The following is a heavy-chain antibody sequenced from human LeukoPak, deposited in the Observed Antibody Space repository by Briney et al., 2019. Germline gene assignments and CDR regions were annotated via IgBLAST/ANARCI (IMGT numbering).Heavy chain of an antibody. J-gene: IGHJ1*01. CDR2: IAYDGNSY. D-gene: IGHD3-10*01. CDR1: GFTFSSHG. CDR3: ATRIITMVRTRYESEYFQH. Sequence: PGGSLRLSCAASGFTFSSHGMFWVRQAPGKGLEGVALIAYDGNSYFYADSVKGRFTVSRDNSKNTLYLQMNSLRSDDTAVYYCATRIITMVRTRYESEYFQHWGQGTLVTVSS. V-gene: IGHV3-30*03.